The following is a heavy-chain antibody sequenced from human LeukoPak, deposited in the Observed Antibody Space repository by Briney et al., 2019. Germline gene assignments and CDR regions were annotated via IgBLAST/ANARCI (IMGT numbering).Heavy chain of an antibody. CDR2: IYYSGST. CDR1: GGSVSSGSYH. Sequence: PSETLSLTCTVSGGSVSSGSYHWSWIRQPPGKGLEWIGYIYYSGSTNYNPSLKSRVTISVDTSKNQFSLKLSSVTAADTAVYYCARVPGGGTAANWGQGTMVTVSS. V-gene: IGHV4-61*01. J-gene: IGHJ3*01. D-gene: IGHD1-7*01. CDR3: ARVPGGGTAAN.